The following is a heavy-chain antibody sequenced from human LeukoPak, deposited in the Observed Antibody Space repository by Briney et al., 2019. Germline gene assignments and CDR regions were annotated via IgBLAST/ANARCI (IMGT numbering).Heavy chain of an antibody. D-gene: IGHD3-3*02. V-gene: IGHV1-2*02. CDR3: ASISHVWSGYYTVHHDY. Sequence: GASVKVSCKASGYTFIDYYMHWVRQAPGQGLEWMGWINPHSGDTNYAQKFQGRVTMTRDTSISTAYKELSSLRSDDTAVYYCASISHVWSGYYTVHHDYWGQGTLVTVSS. J-gene: IGHJ4*02. CDR2: INPHSGDT. CDR1: GYTFIDYY.